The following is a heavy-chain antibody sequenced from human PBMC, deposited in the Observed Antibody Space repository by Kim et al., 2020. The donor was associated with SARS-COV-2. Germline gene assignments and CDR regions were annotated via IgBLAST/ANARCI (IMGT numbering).Heavy chain of an antibody. CDR2: IYPADSDI. Sequence: GESLKISCEGSGYNFTNYWIGWVRRMPGKGLEWMGIIYPADSDIRYSPSFQGQVTISVDKSITTAYLQWRSLNASDTAMYYCARLWRGSKYSSSGGLDVWGQGTTVSVSS. CDR3: ARLWRGSKYSSSGGLDV. J-gene: IGHJ6*02. V-gene: IGHV5-51*01. CDR1: GYNFTNYW. D-gene: IGHD6-6*01.